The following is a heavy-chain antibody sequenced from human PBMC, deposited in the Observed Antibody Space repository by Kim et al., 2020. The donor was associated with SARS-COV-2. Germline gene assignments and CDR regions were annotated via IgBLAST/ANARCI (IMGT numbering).Heavy chain of an antibody. CDR1: GFTFGSSA. J-gene: IGHJ6*02. CDR2: FSGSGGYT. Sequence: GGSLRLSCAASGFTFGSSAMSWVRQAPGKGLEWVSIFSGSGGYTYYADSVKGRFTVSGDSPRSTLYLQMNNLRGEDTAVYYCAKFGPPDLGAGALIDYYYFGMDVWGQGATVTVSS. D-gene: IGHD3-16*01. CDR3: AKFGPPDLGAGALIDYYYFGMDV. V-gene: IGHV3-23*01.